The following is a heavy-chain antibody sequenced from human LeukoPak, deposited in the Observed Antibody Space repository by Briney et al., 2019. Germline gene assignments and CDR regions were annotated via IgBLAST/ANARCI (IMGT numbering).Heavy chain of an antibody. D-gene: IGHD6-13*01. V-gene: IGHV3-23*01. CDR1: GVTFSSNH. CDR3: ARDRSSYSSSWYQDY. J-gene: IGHJ4*02. CDR2: ITGRGDNT. Sequence: GGSLRLSCAASGVTFSSNHMSWVRQAPGKGLEWVSGITGRGDNTYYTESVKGRFTISRDNAKNSLYLQMNSLRAEDTAVYYCARDRSSYSSSWYQDYWGQGTLVTVSS.